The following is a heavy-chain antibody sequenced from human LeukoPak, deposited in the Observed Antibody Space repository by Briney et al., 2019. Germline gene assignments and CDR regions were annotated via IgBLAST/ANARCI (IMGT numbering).Heavy chain of an antibody. D-gene: IGHD3-10*01. CDR3: ARAAYGSGSYYFDY. CDR2: ISYDGSNK. J-gene: IGHJ4*02. CDR1: GFTFSSYA. Sequence: GGSLRLSCAASGFTFSSYAMHWVRQAPGKGLEWVAVISYDGSNKYYADSVKGRFTISRDNSKNMLYLQMNSLRAEDTAVYYCARAAYGSGSYYFDYWGQGTLVTVSS. V-gene: IGHV3-30-3*01.